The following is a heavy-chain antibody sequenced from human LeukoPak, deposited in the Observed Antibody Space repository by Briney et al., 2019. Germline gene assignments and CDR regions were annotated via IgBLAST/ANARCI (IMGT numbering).Heavy chain of an antibody. J-gene: IGHJ4*02. V-gene: IGHV1-18*01. D-gene: IGHD3-22*01. CDR3: ARALYSDSSGYYPGLDH. CDR1: GYTFNSYA. CDR2: ISSYNGDT. Sequence: ASVKVSCKASGYTFNSYAFSWVRQAPGQGLEWVGWISSYNGDTNYARRFQGRVTMTTDTSTKTSHMELRNLGSDDTAVYYCARALYSDSSGYYPGLDHWGQGTLVTVSS.